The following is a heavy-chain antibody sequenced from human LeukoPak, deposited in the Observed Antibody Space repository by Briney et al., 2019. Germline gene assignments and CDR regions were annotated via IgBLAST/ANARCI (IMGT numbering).Heavy chain of an antibody. CDR1: GGSISSGGYY. CDR3: ARATTPTTVLDY. D-gene: IGHD4/OR15-4a*01. Sequence: SETLSLTCTVSGGSISSGGYYWSWIRQHPGKGLEWIGYIYYSGGTYYNPSLKSRVTISVDTSKNQFSLKLSSVTAADTAVYYCARATTPTTVLDYWGQGTLVTVSS. CDR2: IYYSGGT. J-gene: IGHJ4*02. V-gene: IGHV4-31*03.